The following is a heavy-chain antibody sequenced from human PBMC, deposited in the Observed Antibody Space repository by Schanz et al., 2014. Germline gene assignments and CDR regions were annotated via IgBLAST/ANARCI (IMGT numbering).Heavy chain of an antibody. J-gene: IGHJ4*02. CDR1: GFTFSNYS. CDR2: ISSTSSYI. D-gene: IGHD5-18*01. Sequence: EVQLVESGGGLVKPGGSLRLSCAASGFTFSNYSMNWVRQAPGKGLEWVSSISSTSSYIFYADSVKGRFTISRDNSNNTLYLQMKSLRAEDTAVYYCAKYGGGYSYGFVEYWGQGILVTVSS. V-gene: IGHV3-21*04. CDR3: AKYGGGYSYGFVEY.